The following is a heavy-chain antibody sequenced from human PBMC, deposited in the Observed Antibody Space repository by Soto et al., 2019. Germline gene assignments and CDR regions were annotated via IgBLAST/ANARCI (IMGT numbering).Heavy chain of an antibody. CDR3: ARDHGYCSSTSCYPPYAFDI. V-gene: IGHV4-31*03. Sequence: PSETLSLTCTVSGGSISSGGYYWSWIRQHPRKGLDWIGYIYYSGSTYYNPSLKSRVTISVDTSKNQFSLKLSSVTAADTAVYYCARDHGYCSSTSCYPPYAFDIWGQGTMVTVSS. J-gene: IGHJ3*02. CDR2: IYYSGST. CDR1: GGSISSGGYY. D-gene: IGHD2-2*01.